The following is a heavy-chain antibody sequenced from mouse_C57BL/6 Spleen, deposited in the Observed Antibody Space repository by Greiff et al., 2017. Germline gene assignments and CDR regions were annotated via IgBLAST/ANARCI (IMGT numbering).Heavy chain of an antibody. J-gene: IGHJ2*01. CDR1: GYAFSSSW. D-gene: IGHD1-1*01. V-gene: IGHV1-82*01. CDR3: ARSKITTVVGDY. Sequence: QVQLQQSGPELVKPGASVKISCKASGYAFSSSWMNWVKQRPGKGLEWIGRIYPGDGDTNYNGKFKGKATLTADKSSSTAYMQLSSLTSEDSAVYFCARSKITTVVGDYWGQGTTLTGSS. CDR2: IYPGDGDT.